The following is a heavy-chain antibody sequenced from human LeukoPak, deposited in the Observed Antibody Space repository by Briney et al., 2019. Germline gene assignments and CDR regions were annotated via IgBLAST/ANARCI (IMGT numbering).Heavy chain of an antibody. D-gene: IGHD3-16*02. CDR3: ARDAGDYVWGSYRYPDY. CDR2: INPSGGST. V-gene: IGHV1-46*01. J-gene: IGHJ4*02. CDR1: GYTFTSYY. Sequence: ASVKVSCKASGYTFTSYYMHWVRQAPGQGLEWMGIINPSGGSTSYAQKFQGRVTMTRDTSTSTVYMELSSLRSEDTAVYYCARDAGDYVWGSYRYPDYWGQGTLVTVSS.